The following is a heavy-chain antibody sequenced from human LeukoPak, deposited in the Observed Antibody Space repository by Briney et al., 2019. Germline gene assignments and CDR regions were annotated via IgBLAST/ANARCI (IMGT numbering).Heavy chain of an antibody. V-gene: IGHV1-8*01. CDR3: AMRNGSGSLYFDY. Sequence: GASVKVSCKASGYTFTSYDINWVRQAPGHGLAWMGCMNPNSANTGYAQKFQGRVSMTRNTSINTAYMELSSLTSDDTAVYYCAMRNGSGSLYFDYWGQGTLVTVSS. J-gene: IGHJ4*02. CDR1: GYTFTSYD. CDR2: MNPNSANT. D-gene: IGHD3-10*01.